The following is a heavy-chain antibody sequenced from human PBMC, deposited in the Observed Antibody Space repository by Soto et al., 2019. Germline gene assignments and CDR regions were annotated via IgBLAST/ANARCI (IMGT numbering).Heavy chain of an antibody. CDR2: IRQDGGAQ. J-gene: IGHJ5*02. CDR1: GFTFTTYW. D-gene: IGHD3-10*01. CDR3: VRGGHGSGSYLGSS. Sequence: GGSLRLSCVASGFTFTTYWMSWVRQAPGKGLQWVANIRQDGGAQYYVDSVKGRFTISRDNAKNSVYLQMDSLRVEDTAVYYCVRGGHGSGSYLGSSWGQGILVTVS. V-gene: IGHV3-7*03.